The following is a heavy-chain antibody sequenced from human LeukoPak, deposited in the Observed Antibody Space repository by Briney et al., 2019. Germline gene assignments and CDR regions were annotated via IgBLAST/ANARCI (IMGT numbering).Heavy chain of an antibody. V-gene: IGHV3-30*02. D-gene: IGHD4-17*01. CDR3: ATPPTVTRNY. CDR1: GFSFRSYG. J-gene: IGHJ4*02. CDR2: IQYDGSNQ. Sequence: GGSLRLSCAASGFSFRSYGMHWVRQAPGKGLEWVAYIQYDGSNQQYADSVKGRFSISRDNSKNMLNLQMNSLRAEDTAVYYCATPPTVTRNYWGQGTLVTVSS.